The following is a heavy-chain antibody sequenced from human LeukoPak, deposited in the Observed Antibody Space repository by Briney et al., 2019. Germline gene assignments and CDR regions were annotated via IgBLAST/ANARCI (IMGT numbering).Heavy chain of an antibody. CDR1: GYTFTGYY. D-gene: IGHD3-22*01. J-gene: IGHJ4*02. V-gene: IGHV1-18*04. CDR3: ARGGLYYYDTAAY. Sequence: ASVKVSCKASGYTFTGYYIHWVRQAPGQGLEWMGRINPNNGDTNYAQKLQGRVTMTTDTSTSTAYMELRSLRSDDTAVYYCARGGLYYYDTAAYWGQGTLVTVSS. CDR2: INPNNGDT.